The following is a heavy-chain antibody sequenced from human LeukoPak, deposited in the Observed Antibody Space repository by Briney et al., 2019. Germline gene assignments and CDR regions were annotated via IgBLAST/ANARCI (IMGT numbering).Heavy chain of an antibody. D-gene: IGHD6-13*01. V-gene: IGHV3-53*01. CDR2: LYSGGST. CDR3: ARQEGSSSSPFDY. Sequence: GGSLRLSCAASGFTVSSDYMNWVRQAPGKGLEWVSVLYSGGSTYYADSVKGRFTISRDNSMNMLYLQMNSLRVEDTAIYYCARQEGSSSSPFDYWGQGALVTVSS. CDR1: GFTVSSDY. J-gene: IGHJ4*02.